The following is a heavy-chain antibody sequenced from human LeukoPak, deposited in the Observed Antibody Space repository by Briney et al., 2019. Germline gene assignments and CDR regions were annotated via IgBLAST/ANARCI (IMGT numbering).Heavy chain of an antibody. D-gene: IGHD3-3*01. J-gene: IGHJ4*02. V-gene: IGHV1-46*01. Sequence: ASVKVSCKASGYTFISYYMHWVRQARGQGLEWMGIINPSSGSTNYAQKFQGRVTMTRDTSTSTVYMELSSLRSEDTAVYYCARDEYDGDYWGQGTPVTVSS. CDR2: INPSSGST. CDR3: ARDEYDGDY. CDR1: GYTFISYY.